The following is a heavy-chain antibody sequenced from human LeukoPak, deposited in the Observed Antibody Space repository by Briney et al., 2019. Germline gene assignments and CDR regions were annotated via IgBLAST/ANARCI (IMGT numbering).Heavy chain of an antibody. Sequence: PGGSLRLSCAASGFIFSTYDMHWVRQAPGEGLEWVSAIDTAGDTYYPDSVKGRFTISRENAKHSLYRQMNSLRAGDTAVYYCAREEMGDGYRYLDLWGRGTLVTVSS. J-gene: IGHJ2*01. D-gene: IGHD2-21*01. CDR1: GFIFSTYD. V-gene: IGHV3-13*04. CDR3: AREEMGDGYRYLDL. CDR2: IDTAGDT.